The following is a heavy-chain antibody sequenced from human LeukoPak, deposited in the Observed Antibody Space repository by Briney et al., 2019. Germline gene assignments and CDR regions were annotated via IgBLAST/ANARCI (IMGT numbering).Heavy chain of an antibody. CDR2: IYHSGST. Sequence: SETLSLTCAVSGYSISSGYYRGWIRQPPGKGLEWIGSIYHSGSTYYNPSLKSRVTISVDTSKNQFSLKLSSVTAADTAVYYCAKEAVAGPSWYYYYMDVWGKGTTVTVSS. CDR3: AKEAVAGPSWYYYYMDV. CDR1: GYSISSGYY. V-gene: IGHV4-38-2*02. J-gene: IGHJ6*03. D-gene: IGHD6-19*01.